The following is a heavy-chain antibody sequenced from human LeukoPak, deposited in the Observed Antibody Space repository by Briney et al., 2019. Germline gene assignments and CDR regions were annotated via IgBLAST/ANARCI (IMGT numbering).Heavy chain of an antibody. CDR1: GYTFTSYG. Sequence: GASVKVSCKASGYTFTSYGISWVRQAPGQGLEWMRIINPSGGSTSYAQKFQGRVTMTRDTSTSTVYMELSSLRSEDTAAYYCARSRLEDFWSGYPTNDAFDIWGQGTMVTVSS. CDR3: ARSRLEDFWSGYPTNDAFDI. V-gene: IGHV1-46*01. D-gene: IGHD3-3*01. CDR2: INPSGGST. J-gene: IGHJ3*02.